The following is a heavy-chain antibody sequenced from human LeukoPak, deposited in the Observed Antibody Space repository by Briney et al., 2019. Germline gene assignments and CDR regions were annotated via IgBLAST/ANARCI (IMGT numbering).Heavy chain of an antibody. Sequence: AGGSLRLSCAASGFTFDDYAMHWVRQAPGKGLEWVSGISWNSGSIGYADSVKGRFTISRDNAKNSLYLQMNSLRAEDTAVYYCARGGEHIVVVTATDPLDYWGQGTLVTVSS. V-gene: IGHV3-9*01. J-gene: IGHJ4*02. D-gene: IGHD2-21*02. CDR3: ARGGEHIVVVTATDPLDY. CDR2: ISWNSGSI. CDR1: GFTFDDYA.